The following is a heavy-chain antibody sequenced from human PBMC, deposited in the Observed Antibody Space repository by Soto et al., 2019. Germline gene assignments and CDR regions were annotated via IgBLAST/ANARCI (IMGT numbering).Heavy chain of an antibody. V-gene: IGHV4-30-4*01. D-gene: IGHD3-10*01. CDR2: IYYSGST. CDR3: ARLRSYYGSGSYYRFDY. Sequence: KPSETLSLTCTVSGGSISSGDYYWSWIRQPPGKGLEWIGYIYYSGSTYYNPSLKSRVTISVDTSKNQFSPKLSSVTAADTAVYYCARLRSYYGSGSYYRFDYWGQGTLVTVSS. CDR1: GGSISSGDYY. J-gene: IGHJ4*02.